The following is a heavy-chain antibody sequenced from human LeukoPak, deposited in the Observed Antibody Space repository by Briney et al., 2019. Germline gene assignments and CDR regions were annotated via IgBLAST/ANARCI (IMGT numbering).Heavy chain of an antibody. D-gene: IGHD5-24*01. Sequence: ASVNVSCKASGGSFNNYAISWVRQAPGQGLEWMGRIIPIFGIANSAQKFQGRVTITADKSTNTAYMELSSLRSEDTAVYYCARDLEMATTLYWYFDLWGRGTLVTVTS. CDR1: GGSFNNYA. CDR2: IIPIFGIA. V-gene: IGHV1-69*04. CDR3: ARDLEMATTLYWYFDL. J-gene: IGHJ2*01.